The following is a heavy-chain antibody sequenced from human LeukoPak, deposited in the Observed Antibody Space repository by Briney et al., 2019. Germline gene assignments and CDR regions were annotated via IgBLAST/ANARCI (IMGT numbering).Heavy chain of an antibody. J-gene: IGHJ5*02. D-gene: IGHD6-6*01. CDR1: GGSISSYY. V-gene: IGHV4-59*01. CDR2: IYYSGST. CDR3: ARQIAARPRFVNWFDP. Sequence: SETLSLTCTVSGGSISSYYWSWIRQPPGQGLEWIGCIYYSGSTNYNPSLKSRVTISVDTSKNQFSLKLSSVTAADTAEYYCARQIAARPRFVNWFDPWGQGTLVTVSS.